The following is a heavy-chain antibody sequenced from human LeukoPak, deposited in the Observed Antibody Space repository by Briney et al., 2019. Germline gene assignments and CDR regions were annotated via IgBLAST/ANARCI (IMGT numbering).Heavy chain of an antibody. CDR2: ISSSSSYI. CDR1: GFTFSSYS. Sequence: GGSLRLSCAASGFTFSSYSMTWVRQAPGKGLEWVSSISSSSSYIYYADSVKGRFTISRDNAKNSLYLQMNSLRAEDTAVYYCARDGTGTIDYWGQGTLVTVSS. V-gene: IGHV3-21*01. CDR3: ARDGTGTIDY. D-gene: IGHD1-7*01. J-gene: IGHJ4*02.